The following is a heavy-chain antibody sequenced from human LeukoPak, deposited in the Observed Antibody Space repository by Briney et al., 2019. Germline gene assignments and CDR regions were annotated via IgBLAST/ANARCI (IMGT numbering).Heavy chain of an antibody. Sequence: GGSLRLSCAASGFTFSSYAMSWVRQAPGQGLEWVSAISGSGGSTYYADSVRGRFTISRDNSKNTLYLQMNSLRAEDTAVYYCAKGHSGSYPFDAFDICGQGTMVTVSS. V-gene: IGHV3-23*01. D-gene: IGHD1-26*01. CDR2: ISGSGGST. CDR1: GFTFSSYA. J-gene: IGHJ3*02. CDR3: AKGHSGSYPFDAFDI.